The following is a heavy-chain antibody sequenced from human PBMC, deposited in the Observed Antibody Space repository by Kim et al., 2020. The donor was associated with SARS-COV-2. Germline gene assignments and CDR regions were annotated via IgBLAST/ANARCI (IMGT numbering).Heavy chain of an antibody. V-gene: IGHV4-4*07. CDR1: GGSISSYY. CDR2: IYTSGST. CDR3: ARDAGGGFGELYDYYYYYYMDV. D-gene: IGHD3-10*01. Sequence: SETLSLTCTVSGGSISSYYWSWIRQPAGKGLEWIGRIYTSGSTNYNPSLKSRVTMSVDTSKNQFSLKLSSVTAADTAVYYCARDAGGGFGELYDYYYYYYMDVWGKGTTVTVSS. J-gene: IGHJ6*03.